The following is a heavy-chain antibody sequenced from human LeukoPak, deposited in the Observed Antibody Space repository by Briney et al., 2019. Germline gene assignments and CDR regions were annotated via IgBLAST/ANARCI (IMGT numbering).Heavy chain of an antibody. J-gene: IGHJ4*02. Sequence: GGSLRLSCAASGFTFSSYSMNWVRQAPGKGLEWVSSISSSSSYIYYADSVKGRFTISRDNAENSLYLQMNSLRAEDTAVYYCARDKAKGGTGVFDYWGQGTLVTVSS. D-gene: IGHD3/OR15-3a*01. CDR3: ARDKAKGGTGVFDY. V-gene: IGHV3-21*01. CDR1: GFTFSSYS. CDR2: ISSSSSYI.